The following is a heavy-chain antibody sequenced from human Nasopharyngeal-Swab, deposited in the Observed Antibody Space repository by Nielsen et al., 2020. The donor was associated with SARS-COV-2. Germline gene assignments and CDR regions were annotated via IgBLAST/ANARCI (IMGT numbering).Heavy chain of an antibody. J-gene: IGHJ3*02. V-gene: IGHV1-8*01. CDR3: ASRYYDFWSGYPSAFDI. CDR2: MNPNSGNT. D-gene: IGHD3-3*01. Sequence: WVRQAPGQGLEWMGWMNPNSGNTGYAQKFQGRGTMTRNTSISTAYMELSSLRSEDTAVYYCASRYYDFWSGYPSAFDIWGQGTMVTVSS.